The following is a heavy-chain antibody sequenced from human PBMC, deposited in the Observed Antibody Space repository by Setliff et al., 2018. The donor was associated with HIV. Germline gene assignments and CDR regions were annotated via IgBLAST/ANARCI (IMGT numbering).Heavy chain of an antibody. V-gene: IGHV4-34*01. J-gene: IGHJ3*02. CDR2: INQSGGI. Sequence: ETLSLTCAVSGGSLSGYYWSWIRQPPGKGLEWIGEINQSGGINYNPSLKSRVTISIDTFKNQFSMKLYSVTAADTAVYYCATASGYDLFMGAFDIWGQGTMVTVSS. D-gene: IGHD5-12*01. CDR1: GGSLSGYY. CDR3: ATASGYDLFMGAFDI.